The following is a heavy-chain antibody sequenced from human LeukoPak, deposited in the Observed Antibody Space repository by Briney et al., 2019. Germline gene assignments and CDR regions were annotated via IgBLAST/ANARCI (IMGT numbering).Heavy chain of an antibody. V-gene: IGHV4-34*01. CDR2: INHSGST. Sequence: PSETLSLTCAVYGGSFSGYYWSWIRQPPGKGLEWIGEINHSGSTNYNPSLKSRVTISVDTSKNQFSLKLSSVTAADTAVYYCARDQPSLGDGYYHFDYWSQGTLVTVSS. D-gene: IGHD3-3*01. CDR3: ARDQPSLGDGYYHFDY. J-gene: IGHJ4*02. CDR1: GGSFSGYY.